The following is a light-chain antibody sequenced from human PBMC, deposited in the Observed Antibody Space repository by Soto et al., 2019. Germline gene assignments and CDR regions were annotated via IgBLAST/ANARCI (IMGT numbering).Light chain of an antibody. V-gene: IGKV3D-20*02. CDR3: QQRSNWPPT. J-gene: IGKJ1*01. CDR2: GAS. Sequence: EIIFTQSPDTLSLSPGERATLSCRASQTVSSNYLAWCQQRPGQAPRLLIYGASTRAAGIPARFSGSGSGTDFTLTITSLEPEDFAVYYCQQRSNWPPTFGQGTKVDIK. CDR1: QTVSSNY.